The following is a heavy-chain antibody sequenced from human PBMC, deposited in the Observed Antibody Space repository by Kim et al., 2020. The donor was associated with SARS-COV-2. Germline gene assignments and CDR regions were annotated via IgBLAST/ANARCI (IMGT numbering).Heavy chain of an antibody. J-gene: IGHJ6*03. CDR3: ATRGRVIPFGKGSYYYM. Sequence: SVKVSCKASGGTFSNSVISWVRQAPGQGLEWMGRIIPLFGTKDYAERFQGRVTITAVKSTNPAYMELGSLRSDDTAVYYCATRGRVIPFGKGSYYYM. V-gene: IGHV1-69*06. CDR2: IIPLFGTK. CDR1: GGTFSNSV. D-gene: IGHD3-16*01.